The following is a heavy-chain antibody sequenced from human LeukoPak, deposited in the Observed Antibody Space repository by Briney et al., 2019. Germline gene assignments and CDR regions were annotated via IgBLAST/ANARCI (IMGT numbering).Heavy chain of an antibody. CDR3: ARDYDVVVVAAEGTDGMDV. CDR2: ISAYNGNT. CDR1: GYTFPSYG. Sequence: GASVTVSCKASGYTFPSYGISWVRQAPGQGLEWMGWISAYNGNTNYAQKLQGRDTMTTDTSTSTAYMELRSLRSDDTAVYYCARDYDVVVVAAEGTDGMDVWGQGTTVTVSS. V-gene: IGHV1-18*01. D-gene: IGHD2-15*01. J-gene: IGHJ6*02.